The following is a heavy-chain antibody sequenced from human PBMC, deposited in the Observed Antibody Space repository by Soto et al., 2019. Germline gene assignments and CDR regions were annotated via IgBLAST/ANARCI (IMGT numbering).Heavy chain of an antibody. D-gene: IGHD3-10*01. CDR2: ISGSGGST. J-gene: IGHJ4*02. CDR1: GFTFSSYA. Sequence: GGSLRLSCAASGFTFSSYAMSWVRQAPGKGLEWVSAISGSGGSTYYADSVKGRFTISRDNSKNTLYLQMNSLRAEDTAVYYCAKSSQVTMVRKETDFDYWGQGTLVTVSS. V-gene: IGHV3-23*01. CDR3: AKSSQVTMVRKETDFDY.